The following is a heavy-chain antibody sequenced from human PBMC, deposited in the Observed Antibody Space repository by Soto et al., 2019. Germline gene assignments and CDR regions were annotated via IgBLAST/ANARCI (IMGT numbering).Heavy chain of an antibody. CDR1: GDSVSSNRYS. CDR3: ARLDEVLRFLVDT. CDR2: SYHTGTT. V-gene: IGHV4-30-2*01. J-gene: IGHJ5*02. D-gene: IGHD3-3*01. Sequence: QLKLQEAGSGLVKPSETLSLTCGVSGDSVSSNRYSWGWIRQPPGKGLEWIGYSYHTGTTYYKPSLKTRVTIYVDRSKNNFSLNLTSVTAADTALYYCARLDEVLRFLVDTWGQGTLVTVSS.